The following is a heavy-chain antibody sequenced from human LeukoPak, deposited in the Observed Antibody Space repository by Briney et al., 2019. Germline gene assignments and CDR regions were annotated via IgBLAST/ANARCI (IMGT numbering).Heavy chain of an antibody. J-gene: IGHJ6*03. V-gene: IGHV3-48*01. CDR1: GFTFSSCS. Sequence: GGSLRLSCAASGFTFSSCSMNWVRQAPGKGLEWVSYISSSSSTIYYADSVKGRFTISRDNAKNSLYLQMNSLRAEDTAVYYCARDRIAARHHYYYYMDVWGKGTTVTVSS. D-gene: IGHD6-6*01. CDR3: ARDRIAARHHYYYYMDV. CDR2: ISSSSSTI.